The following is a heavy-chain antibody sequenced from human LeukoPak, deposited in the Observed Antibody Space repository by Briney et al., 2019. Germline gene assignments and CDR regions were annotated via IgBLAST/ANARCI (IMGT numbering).Heavy chain of an antibody. V-gene: IGHV1-8*01. J-gene: IGHJ4*02. CDR3: ARGPIYPRSGDYPNYYFDY. D-gene: IGHD3-22*01. CDR1: GYTFTSYD. CDR2: MNPNSGVT. Sequence: ASMKVSCKASGYTFTSYDITWVRQASGQGLEWMGWMNPNSGVTGYAQKFQGRVSTTRDTSISTAYMELSSLRSEDTAVYYCARGPIYPRSGDYPNYYFDYWGQGTLVTVSS.